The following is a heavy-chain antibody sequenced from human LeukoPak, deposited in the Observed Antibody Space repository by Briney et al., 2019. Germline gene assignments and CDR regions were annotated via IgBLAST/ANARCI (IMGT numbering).Heavy chain of an antibody. V-gene: IGHV4-31*03. Sequence: PSETLSLTCTVSGGSISSGGYYWSWIRQHPGDGLEWIGYIYYSGSTYYNPSLKSRVTISIDTSKNQFSLKLSSVTAVDTAVYYCARAGGFFSPFGYWGQGTLVTVSS. J-gene: IGHJ4*02. CDR3: ARAGGFFSPFGY. CDR1: GGSISSGGYY. CDR2: IYYSGST. D-gene: IGHD3-16*01.